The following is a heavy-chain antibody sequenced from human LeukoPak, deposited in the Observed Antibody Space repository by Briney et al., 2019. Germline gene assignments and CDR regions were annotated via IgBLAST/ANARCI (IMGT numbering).Heavy chain of an antibody. V-gene: IGHV4-34*01. CDR3: ARHGHSSSLTVWPGGPTEFDY. J-gene: IGHJ4*02. D-gene: IGHD6-6*01. CDR2: INHSGST. CDR1: GGSFSGYY. Sequence: SETLSLTCAVYGGSFSGYYWSWIRQPPGKGLEWIGEINHSGSTNYNPSLKSRVTISVDTSKNQFSLKLSSVTAADTAVYYCARHGHSSSLTVWPGGPTEFDYWGQGTLVTVSS.